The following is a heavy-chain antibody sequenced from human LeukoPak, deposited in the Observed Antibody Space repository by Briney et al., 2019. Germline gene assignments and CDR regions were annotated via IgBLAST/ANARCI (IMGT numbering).Heavy chain of an antibody. CDR3: ARTYYYGSGTDAFDI. CDR1: GGSISSYY. CDR2: IYYSGST. J-gene: IGHJ3*02. V-gene: IGHV4-59*01. D-gene: IGHD3-10*01. Sequence: PSETLSLTCTVSGGSISSYYWSWIRQPPGKGLERIGYIYYSGSTNYNPSLKSRVTISVDTSKNQFSLKLSSVTAADTAVYYCARTYYYGSGTDAFDIWGQGTMVTVSS.